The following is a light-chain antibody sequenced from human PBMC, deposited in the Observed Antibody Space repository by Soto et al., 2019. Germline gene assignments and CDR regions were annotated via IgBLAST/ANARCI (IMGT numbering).Light chain of an antibody. CDR3: ISYTSSSTLYV. Sequence: QSVLTQPPSVSGAPGQRVTMSCAVSSSNIGAGYDVHWYQLLPGTAPKLLIYGNSNRPSGVSNRFSGSKSGNTASLTISGLQAEDEADYYCISYTSSSTLYVFGTGTKVTVL. CDR2: GNS. V-gene: IGLV1-40*01. CDR1: SSNIGAGYD. J-gene: IGLJ1*01.